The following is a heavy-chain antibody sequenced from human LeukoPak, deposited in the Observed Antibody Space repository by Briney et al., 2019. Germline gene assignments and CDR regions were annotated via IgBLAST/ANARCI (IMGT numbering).Heavy chain of an antibody. D-gene: IGHD1-26*01. Sequence: GGSLRLSCAASGFTFSSYAMPWVRQAPGKGLEWVAVISYDGSNKYYADSVKGRFTISRDNSKNTLYLQMNSLRAEDTAVYYCAREGGATTFDFWGQGTLVTVSS. J-gene: IGHJ4*02. CDR2: ISYDGSNK. V-gene: IGHV3-30-3*01. CDR1: GFTFSSYA. CDR3: AREGGATTFDF.